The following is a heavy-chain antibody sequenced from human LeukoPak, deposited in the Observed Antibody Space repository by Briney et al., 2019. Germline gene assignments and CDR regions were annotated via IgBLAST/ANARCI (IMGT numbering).Heavy chain of an antibody. CDR1: GYTFSRHG. CDR2: IWYDGSYK. J-gene: IGHJ5*02. CDR3: AREKNDYYDSSGYDNWFDP. Sequence: GGSLRLSCVASGYTFSRHGMHWVRQAPDKGLEWVAIIWYDGSYKYYADSVQGRFTISRDNSKNTLYLQMNSLRAEDTAVYYCAREKNDYYDSSGYDNWFDPWGQGTLVTVSS. V-gene: IGHV3-30*02. D-gene: IGHD3-22*01.